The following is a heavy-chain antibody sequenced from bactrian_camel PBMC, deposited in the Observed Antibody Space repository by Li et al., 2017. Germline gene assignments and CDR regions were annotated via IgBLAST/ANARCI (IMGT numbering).Heavy chain of an antibody. Sequence: QLVESGGGLVQAGGSLRLSCAASGFTFSSYWVYWVRQAPGKGLEWVSAITAGDARKFYADSVNGRFTAYLDNAKNAMYLQMDSLKPGDSAVYYCVRDQAINWGQGTQVTVS. D-gene: IGHD3*01. V-gene: IGHV3S1*01. CDR1: GFTFSSYW. CDR3: VRDQAIN. CDR2: ITAGDARK. J-gene: IGHJ4*01.